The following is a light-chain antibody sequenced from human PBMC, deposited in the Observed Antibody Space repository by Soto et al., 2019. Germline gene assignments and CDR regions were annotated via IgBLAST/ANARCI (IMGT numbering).Light chain of an antibody. J-gene: IGKJ5*01. V-gene: IGKV1-33*01. Sequence: PSSLSASVGDRVTITCQASQNINNYLNWYQQKPGRAPKLLIYDASNLEAGVPSRFRGSGSGTDFTFTITSLQPEEFATYDCLQDYNSPITFGQGTRL. CDR3: LQDYNSPIT. CDR2: DAS. CDR1: QNINNY.